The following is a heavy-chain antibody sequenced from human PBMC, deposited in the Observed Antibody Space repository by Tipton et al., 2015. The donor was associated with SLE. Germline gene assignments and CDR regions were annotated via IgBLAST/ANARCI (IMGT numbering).Heavy chain of an antibody. Sequence: SLRLSCAASGFIFRNAWMSWVRQAPGKGLEWVGRIKSKTGGGTTEYAAPVKGRFTISRDDSKNTLYLQMNSLKTEDTAVYYCTTPRRSGYYISAFDIWGQGTMVSVSS. D-gene: IGHD3-3*01. V-gene: IGHV3-15*01. CDR1: GFIFRNAW. CDR2: IKSKTGGGTT. CDR3: TTPRRSGYYISAFDI. J-gene: IGHJ3*02.